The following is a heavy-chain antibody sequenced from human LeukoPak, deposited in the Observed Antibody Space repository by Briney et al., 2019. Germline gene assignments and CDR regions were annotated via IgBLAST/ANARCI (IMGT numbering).Heavy chain of an antibody. Sequence: GRSLRLSCAASGFTFSSYGMHWVRQAPGKGLEWVAVIWYDGSNKYYADSVKGRFTISRDNSKNTLYLQVNSLRAEDTAVYYCATEDGYNGKWGQGTLVTVSS. CDR1: GFTFSSYG. V-gene: IGHV3-33*01. J-gene: IGHJ4*02. D-gene: IGHD5-24*01. CDR3: ATEDGYNGK. CDR2: IWYDGSNK.